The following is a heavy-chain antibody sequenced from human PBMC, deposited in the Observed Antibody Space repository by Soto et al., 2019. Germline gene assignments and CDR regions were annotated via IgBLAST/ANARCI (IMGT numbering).Heavy chain of an antibody. Sequence: PSENLSLTRTVSGGSISSGGYYWSWIRQHPGKGLEWIGYIYSSGSTYYNPSLKSRVTISVDTSKNQFSLKLSSVTAADTAVYYCARGGTWNYDYSCQAILVTVSS. D-gene: IGHD1-7*01. V-gene: IGHV4-31*03. CDR2: IYSSGST. J-gene: IGHJ4*02. CDR1: GGSISSGGYY. CDR3: ARGGTWNYDY.